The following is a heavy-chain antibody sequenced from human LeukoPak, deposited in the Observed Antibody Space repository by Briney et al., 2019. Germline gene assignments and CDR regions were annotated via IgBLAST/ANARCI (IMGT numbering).Heavy chain of an antibody. CDR2: ISSSSSYI. V-gene: IGHV3-21*01. J-gene: IGHJ6*04. CDR3: AELGITMIGGV. D-gene: IGHD3-10*02. Sequence: GSLRLSCAASGFTFSSYSMNWVRQAPGKGLEWVSSISSSSSYINYSDSVRGRFTTSRDNTKNSLYLQMNSLRAEDTAVYYCAELGITMIGGVWGKGTTVTISS. CDR1: GFTFSSYS.